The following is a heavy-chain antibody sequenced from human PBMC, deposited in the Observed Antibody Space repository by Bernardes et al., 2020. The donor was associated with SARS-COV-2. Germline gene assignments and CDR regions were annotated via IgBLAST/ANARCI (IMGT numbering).Heavy chain of an antibody. J-gene: IGHJ5*02. Sequence: SETLSLTCNVSGGSISSGRHYWVRHPPPPGLERVWFITICCSSDSYSTPSLKSRFTISIDMSKYQFFLSLRPVTAADTAVYSAARLDPRLYGDNHWVDPWGQGTLVTVFS. CDR3: ARLDPRLYGDNHWVDP. D-gene: IGHD4-17*01. CDR2: ICCSSDS. V-gene: IGHV4-39*01. CDR1: GGSISSGRHY.